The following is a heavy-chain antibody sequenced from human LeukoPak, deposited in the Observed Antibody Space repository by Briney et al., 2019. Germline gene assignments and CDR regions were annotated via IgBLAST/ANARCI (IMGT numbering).Heavy chain of an antibody. J-gene: IGHJ6*02. CDR2: HYSGSTT. Sequence: GGSLRLSCAASGFAVSANDMNWVRQAPGKGLEWVSVHYSGSTTYYSDSLKGRFTISRDNSENMLYLKMKSPRAEDTAVYYCARLPAYYYGMAVWGQGTTVTASS. V-gene: IGHV3-66*04. CDR3: ARLPAYYYGMAV. CDR1: GFAVSAND.